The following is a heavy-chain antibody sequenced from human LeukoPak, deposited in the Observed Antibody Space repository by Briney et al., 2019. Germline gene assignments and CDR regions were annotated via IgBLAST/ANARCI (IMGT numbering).Heavy chain of an antibody. V-gene: IGHV4-39*01. J-gene: IGHJ4*02. CDR1: GGSISSSSYY. CDR2: IIYSGST. D-gene: IGHD3-22*01. CDR3: ARLSAPRYYYDSSGYYNIDY. Sequence: SETLSLTCTVSGGSISSSSYYWGWIRQPPGKGLEGFGSIIYSGSTYYNPSLKSRVTISVDTSKNQFSLKLSSVTAADTAVYYCARLSAPRYYYDSSGYYNIDYWGQGTLVTVSP.